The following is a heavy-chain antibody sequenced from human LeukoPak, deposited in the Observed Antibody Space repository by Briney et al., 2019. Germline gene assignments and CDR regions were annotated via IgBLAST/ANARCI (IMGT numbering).Heavy chain of an antibody. V-gene: IGHV1-2*02. Sequence: ASVKVSCKASGYTFTGYYMHWVRQAPGQGLEWMGWINPNSGGTNYAQKFQGRVTMTRDTSISTAYMELSRLRSDDTAVYYCARWGPIAARPRAFDIWGQGRMVTVSS. CDR2: INPNSGGT. CDR3: ARWGPIAARPRAFDI. D-gene: IGHD6-6*01. J-gene: IGHJ3*02. CDR1: GYTFTGYY.